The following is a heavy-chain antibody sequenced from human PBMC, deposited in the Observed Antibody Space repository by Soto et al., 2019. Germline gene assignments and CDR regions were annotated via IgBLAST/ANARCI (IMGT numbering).Heavy chain of an antibody. V-gene: IGHV3-53*04. J-gene: IGHJ4*02. CDR3: ARVAHRYNWSYDY. Sequence: GGSLRLSCAASGFTVSSNYMSWVRQAPGKGLEWVSVIYSGGSTYYADSVKGRFTISRHNSKNTLYLQMNSLRAEDTAVYYCARVAHRYNWSYDYWGQGTLVTVSS. CDR2: IYSGGST. D-gene: IGHD1-20*01. CDR1: GFTVSSNY.